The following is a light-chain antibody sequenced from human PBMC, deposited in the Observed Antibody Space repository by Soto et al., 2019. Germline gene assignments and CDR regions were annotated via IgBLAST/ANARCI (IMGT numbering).Light chain of an antibody. Sequence: QSALTQPPSASGFPGQSVTISCTGTSSDVGYYDYVYWYQQHPGKAPKLVIYEVTKRPSGVPDRVSASKSGNTASLTVSGLRAEDDADYYCSSDAGSYNFVFGSGTKLTVL. CDR1: SSDVGYYDY. J-gene: IGLJ1*01. CDR3: SSDAGSYNFV. V-gene: IGLV2-8*01. CDR2: EVT.